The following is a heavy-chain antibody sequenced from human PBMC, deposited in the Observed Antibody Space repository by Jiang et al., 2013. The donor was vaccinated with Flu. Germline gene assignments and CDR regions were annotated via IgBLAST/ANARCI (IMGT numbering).Heavy chain of an antibody. Sequence: IYAQKFQGRVTMTEDTSTDTAYMELSSLRSDDTAVYYCARAPGGRGNDYWGQGTLVTVSS. V-gene: IGHV1-24*01. CDR3: ARAPGGRGNDY. J-gene: IGHJ4*02. D-gene: IGHD2-15*01.